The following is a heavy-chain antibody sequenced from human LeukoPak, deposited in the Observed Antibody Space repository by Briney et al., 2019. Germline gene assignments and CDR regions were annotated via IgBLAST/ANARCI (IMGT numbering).Heavy chain of an antibody. V-gene: IGHV4-34*01. D-gene: IGHD2-2*01. CDR1: GGSFSGYY. CDR3: ARVKRVVVVPAALTYYYGMDV. Sequence: SETLSLTCAVYGGSFSGYYWSWIRQPPGKGLEWIGEINHSGSTNYNPSLKSRVTMSVDTSKNQFSLKLSSVTAADTAVYYCARVKRVVVVPAALTYYYGMDVWGQGTTVTVSS. CDR2: INHSGST. J-gene: IGHJ6*02.